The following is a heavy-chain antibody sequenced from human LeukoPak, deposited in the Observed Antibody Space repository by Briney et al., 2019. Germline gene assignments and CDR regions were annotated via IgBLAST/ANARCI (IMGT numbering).Heavy chain of an antibody. D-gene: IGHD1-26*01. Sequence: PGRSLRLSCAASGFTFSSYGMLWVRQAPGKGLEWVAVISYDGNNKYYADSVKGRFTISRDNSKNTLYLQMNSLRAEDTAVYYCANWGVGATTGYYYYGMDVWGQGTTVTVSS. CDR2: ISYDGNNK. J-gene: IGHJ6*02. CDR1: GFTFSSYG. V-gene: IGHV3-30*18. CDR3: ANWGVGATTGYYYYGMDV.